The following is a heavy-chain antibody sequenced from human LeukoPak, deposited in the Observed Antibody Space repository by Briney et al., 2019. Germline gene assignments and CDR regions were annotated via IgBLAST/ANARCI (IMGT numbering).Heavy chain of an antibody. CDR1: GGSISSGDYY. CDR2: IYYSGST. J-gene: IGHJ3*02. CDR3: ARAGDSDAFDI. V-gene: IGHV4-30-4*08. Sequence: PSQTLSLTCTVSGGSISSGDYYWSWIRLPPGKGLEWIGYIYYSGSTYYNPSLKSRVTISVDTSKNQFSLKLSSVTAADTAVYYCARAGDSDAFDIWGQGTMVTVSS. D-gene: IGHD7-27*01.